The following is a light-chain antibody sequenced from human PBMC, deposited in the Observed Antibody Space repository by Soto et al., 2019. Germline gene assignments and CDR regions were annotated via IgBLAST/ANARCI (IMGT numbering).Light chain of an antibody. CDR1: QSISIW. V-gene: IGKV1-5*03. Sequence: DIQMTQSPSTLSASVGDRVTITCRASQSISIWLAWYQQKPGKAPKLLIYKASTLESGVPSRFSGSGSGTEFTLTISSLQPDDFASYYCQQYSSYSHSFGQGTKLEIK. CDR2: KAS. J-gene: IGKJ2*01. CDR3: QQYSSYSHS.